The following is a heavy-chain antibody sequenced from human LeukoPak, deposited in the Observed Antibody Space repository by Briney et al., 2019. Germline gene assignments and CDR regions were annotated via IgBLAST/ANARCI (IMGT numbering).Heavy chain of an antibody. CDR1: GGSSSSSSYY. V-gene: IGHV4-39*01. CDR2: IYYSGSA. CDR3: ARRPSIFGAVVTYYFDY. J-gene: IGHJ4*02. D-gene: IGHD3-3*01. Sequence: SETLSLTCTVSGGSSSSSSYYWAWIRQPPGKGLEWIGSIYYSGSAYYNPSLKSRVTISVDTSKNQFSLRLSSVTAADTAVYYCARRPSIFGAVVTYYFDYWGQGTLVTVSS.